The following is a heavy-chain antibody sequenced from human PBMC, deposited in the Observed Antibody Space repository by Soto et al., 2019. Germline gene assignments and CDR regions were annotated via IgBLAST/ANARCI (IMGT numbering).Heavy chain of an antibody. D-gene: IGHD1-7*01. J-gene: IGHJ6*01. CDR1: GGSPSRCYW. Sequence: PPEKLRLPYAVSGGSPSRCYWWGWVRQPPGKGMEWIGEIYHSGSTNYNPSLKSRVTISVDKSKNQFSLKLSCVTAAETAVCYGASGLAFDIGNYTPLHTSNHYPMDAW. CDR2: IYHSGST. CDR3: ASGLAFDIGNYTPLHTSNHYPMDA. V-gene: IGHV4-4*03.